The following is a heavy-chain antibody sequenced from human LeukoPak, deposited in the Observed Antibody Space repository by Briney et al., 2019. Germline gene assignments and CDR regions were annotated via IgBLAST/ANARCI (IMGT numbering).Heavy chain of an antibody. J-gene: IGHJ5*02. CDR1: GGSIISYY. CDR2: IYYSGST. Sequence: SETLSLTCTVSGGSIISYYWSWIRQPPGKGLEWIGYIYYSGSTNYNPSLKSRVTISVDTSKNQFSLKLSSVTAADTAVYYCARCVVVVPAASWFDPWGQGTLVTVSS. V-gene: IGHV4-59*01. D-gene: IGHD2-2*01. CDR3: ARCVVVVPAASWFDP.